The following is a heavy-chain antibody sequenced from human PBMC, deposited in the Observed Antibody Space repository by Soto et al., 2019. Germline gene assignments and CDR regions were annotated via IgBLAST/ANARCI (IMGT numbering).Heavy chain of an antibody. Sequence: GGSLRLSCAASGFTVSSNYMTWVRQAPGKGLEWVSILYTGGSTHYADSVKGRFTISRDNSKNTLYLQMNSLRAEDTVVFYCASASGGSSYYYYYMXVWGKGTTVTVSS. V-gene: IGHV3-66*01. CDR2: LYTGGST. D-gene: IGHD2-15*01. J-gene: IGHJ6*03. CDR3: ASASGGSSYYYYYMXV. CDR1: GFTVSSNY.